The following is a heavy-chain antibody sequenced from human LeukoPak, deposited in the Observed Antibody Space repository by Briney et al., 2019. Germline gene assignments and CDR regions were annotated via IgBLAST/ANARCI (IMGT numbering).Heavy chain of an antibody. CDR1: GFTFSSYW. Sequence: GGSLRLSCEASGFTFSSYWMHWVRQAPGKGLVWVSRINSDGSTTNYADSVKGRFTVSRDNAQNTLYLQMSSLRAEDTAVYYCARAGNYYFEYWGQGALVTASS. D-gene: IGHD3-10*01. V-gene: IGHV3-74*01. CDR3: ARAGNYYFEY. CDR2: INSDGSTT. J-gene: IGHJ4*02.